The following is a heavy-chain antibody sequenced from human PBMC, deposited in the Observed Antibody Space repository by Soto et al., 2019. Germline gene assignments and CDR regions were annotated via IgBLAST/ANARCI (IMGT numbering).Heavy chain of an antibody. Sequence: QVQLQESGPGLVKPSETLSLTCTVSGGSISSYYWSWIRQPPGKGLEWIGYIYYSGSTNYNPSLKSRVTKSVDTSKNQFSLKLSSVTAADTAVYYCAREGSSADRYGYPRTDAFDIWGQGTMVTVSS. CDR3: AREGSSADRYGYPRTDAFDI. J-gene: IGHJ3*02. CDR2: IYYSGST. D-gene: IGHD5-18*01. V-gene: IGHV4-59*01. CDR1: GGSISSYY.